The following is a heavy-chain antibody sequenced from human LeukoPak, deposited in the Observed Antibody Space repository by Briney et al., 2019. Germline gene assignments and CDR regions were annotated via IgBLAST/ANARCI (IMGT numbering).Heavy chain of an antibody. V-gene: IGHV3-21*01. Sequence: PGGSLRLSCAASGYTFSDYSLNWVRQVPGKGLEWVSPISSSATYIYYADSVRGRFTISRDNAKNSLFLQMNSLRAEDTALYYCVSGNDPDYVWGTYRLDAFDIWGEGTMVIVSS. J-gene: IGHJ3*02. D-gene: IGHD3-16*02. CDR3: VSGNDPDYVWGTYRLDAFDI. CDR2: ISSSATYI. CDR1: GYTFSDYS.